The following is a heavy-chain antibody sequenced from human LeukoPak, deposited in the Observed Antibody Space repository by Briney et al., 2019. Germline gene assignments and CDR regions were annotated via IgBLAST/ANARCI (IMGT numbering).Heavy chain of an antibody. Sequence: SETLSLTCIVAGGSISSHYWSWIRQPPGKGLEWIGYIYYSGSTNYNPSLKSRVTISADTSKNQFSLKLSSVTDADTAVYYCARDGSGTTLFDYWGQGTLVTVSS. J-gene: IGHJ4*02. CDR3: ARDGSGTTLFDY. V-gene: IGHV4-59*11. CDR1: GGSISSHY. D-gene: IGHD1/OR15-1a*01. CDR2: IYYSGST.